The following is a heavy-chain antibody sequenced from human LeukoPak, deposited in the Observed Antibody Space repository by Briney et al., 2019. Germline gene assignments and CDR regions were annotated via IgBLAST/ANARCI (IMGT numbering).Heavy chain of an antibody. CDR3: ARAPASAVAGDFDY. CDR2: ISAYNGNT. V-gene: IGHV1-18*01. D-gene: IGHD6-19*01. CDR1: GGTFSSYA. Sequence: ASVKVSCKASGGTFSSYAISWVRQAPGQGLEWMGWISAYNGNTDYAQKLQGRVTMTTDTSTSTAYMELRSLRSDDTAVYYCARAPASAVAGDFDYWGQGTLVTVSS. J-gene: IGHJ4*02.